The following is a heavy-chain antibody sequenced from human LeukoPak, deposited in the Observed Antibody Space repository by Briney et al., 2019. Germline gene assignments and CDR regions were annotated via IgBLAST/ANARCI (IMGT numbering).Heavy chain of an antibody. D-gene: IGHD1-26*01. CDR1: GFTFSSYG. CDR3: AKDLRWELSGLNAFDI. Sequence: PGGSLRLSCAASGFTFSSYGMHWVRQAPGKGLEWVAVIWYDGGNKYYADSVKGRFTISRDNSKNTLYLQMNSLRAEDTAVYYCAKDLRWELSGLNAFDIWGQGTMVTVSS. V-gene: IGHV3-33*06. CDR2: IWYDGGNK. J-gene: IGHJ3*02.